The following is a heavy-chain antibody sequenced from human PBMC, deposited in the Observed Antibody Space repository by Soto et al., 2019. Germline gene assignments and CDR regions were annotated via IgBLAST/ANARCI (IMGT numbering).Heavy chain of an antibody. J-gene: IGHJ1*01. CDR2: INPSGGST. Sequence: WASVKVSCKASGYTFTSYYMHWVRQAPGQGLEWMGIINPSGGSTSYAQKFQGRVTMTRDTSTSTVYMELSSLRSEDTAVYYCARENKVEMATITALAEYFQHWGQGTLVTVSS. CDR3: ARENKVEMATITALAEYFQH. D-gene: IGHD5-12*01. CDR1: GYTFTSYY. V-gene: IGHV1-46*01.